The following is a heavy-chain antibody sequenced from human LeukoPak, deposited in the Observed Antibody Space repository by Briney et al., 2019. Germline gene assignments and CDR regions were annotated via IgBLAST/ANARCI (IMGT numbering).Heavy chain of an antibody. V-gene: IGHV3-53*01. CDR2: IYSGGNT. CDR1: RFTVSSNY. Sequence: PGGSLRLSCAASRFTVSSNYMSWVRQAPGKGLEWVSVIYSGGNTYYADSVKGRFTISRDNSKNTLYLQMNSLRAEDTAVYYCASLIAAADSNWFDPWGQGTLVTVSS. CDR3: ASLIAAADSNWFDP. J-gene: IGHJ5*02. D-gene: IGHD6-13*01.